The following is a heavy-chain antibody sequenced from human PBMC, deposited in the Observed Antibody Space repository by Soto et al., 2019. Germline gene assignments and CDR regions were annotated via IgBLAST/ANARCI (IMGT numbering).Heavy chain of an antibody. CDR2: ITPLGGAT. CDR3: AREIVGAISRSDALEI. Sequence: GASVKVSCKASGFSITNYHMHLVRQAPGQGLEWMGVITPLGGATTYAQKFQGRVTMTADMSTSNVHMDLSSLRSDDTAVYYCAREIVGAISRSDALEIWGQGTMVTVSS. CDR1: GFSITNYH. J-gene: IGHJ3*01. D-gene: IGHD1-26*01. V-gene: IGHV1-46*01.